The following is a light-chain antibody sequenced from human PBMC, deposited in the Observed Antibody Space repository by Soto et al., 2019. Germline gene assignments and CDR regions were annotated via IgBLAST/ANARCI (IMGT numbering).Light chain of an antibody. CDR1: LTIRTW. Sequence: IQMTQSPSTLSASVGDRVTITCRASLTIRTWLAWFQQKPGKAPQLLIYGATHLESGVPSRFSGSGSGTEFTLTIDSLQPDDFATYYCQQYNSYSGDTFGQGTKVEI. CDR2: GAT. V-gene: IGKV1-5*01. CDR3: QQYNSYSGDT. J-gene: IGKJ2*01.